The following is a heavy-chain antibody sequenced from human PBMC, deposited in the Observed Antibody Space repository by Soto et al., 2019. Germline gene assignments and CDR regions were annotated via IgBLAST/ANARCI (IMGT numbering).Heavy chain of an antibody. CDR1: GGAINSYY. Sequence: QVHLQESGPGLVKPSETLSLTCTVSGGAINSYYWTWIRQPAGKGLEWIGRIYSSGSTKYNPSLQSRVTMSLDTSKNQFSLRLTSVTAADTAVYYCARGPRFHDWCDPWGQGTLVTVSS. V-gene: IGHV4-4*07. J-gene: IGHJ5*02. CDR3: ARGPRFHDWCDP. D-gene: IGHD3-3*01. CDR2: IYSSGST.